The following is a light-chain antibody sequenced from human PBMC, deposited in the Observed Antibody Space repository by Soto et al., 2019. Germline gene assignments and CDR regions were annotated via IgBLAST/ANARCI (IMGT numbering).Light chain of an antibody. J-gene: IGKJ1*01. Sequence: EIVLTQSPGTLSLSPGERATLSCRARQNVSSSSLAWYQQKPGQAPRLLVYGASSRATGVPDRFSGSGSGTDFTLTISSLRPEDFALYFCQQYVSSPQTFGQGTKVEIK. V-gene: IGKV3-20*01. CDR2: GAS. CDR3: QQYVSSPQT. CDR1: QNVSSSS.